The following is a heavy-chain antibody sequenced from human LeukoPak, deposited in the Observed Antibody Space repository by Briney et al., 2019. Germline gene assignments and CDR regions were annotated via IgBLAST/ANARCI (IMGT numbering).Heavy chain of an antibody. CDR3: ARSFYYDSSGHHNWFDP. CDR1: GYRFTSYW. V-gene: IGHV5-51*01. Sequence: GESLKISCKVSGYRFTSYWIGWVRQMPGKGLEWMGIIYPGDSDTRYSPSFQGQVTISADKSINTAYVQWSSLKASDTAMYYCARSFYYDSSGHHNWFDPWGQGTLVTVSS. CDR2: IYPGDSDT. J-gene: IGHJ5*02. D-gene: IGHD3-22*01.